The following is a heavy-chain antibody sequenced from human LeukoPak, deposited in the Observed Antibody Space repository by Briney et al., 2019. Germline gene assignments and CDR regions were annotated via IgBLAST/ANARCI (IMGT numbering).Heavy chain of an antibody. CDR1: GSIFTSYW. CDR2: IYPGDSDT. Sequence: KSGASLQISCTGSGSIFTSYWIGWVRQLPGKGLEWMGIIYPGDSDTRYSPSFQGQVTISAAKSISTAYLQWSSLEASATAMYYWARRGGQEFDYWGQGTLVTVSS. CDR3: ARRGGQEFDY. J-gene: IGHJ4*02. D-gene: IGHD3-10*01. V-gene: IGHV5-51*01.